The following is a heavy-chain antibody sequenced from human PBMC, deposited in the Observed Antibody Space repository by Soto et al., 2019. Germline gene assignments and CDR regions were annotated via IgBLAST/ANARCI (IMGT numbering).Heavy chain of an antibody. CDR3: AKDIIAYCSGGTCSSLFDY. D-gene: IGHD2-15*01. V-gene: IGHV3-9*01. J-gene: IGHJ4*02. CDR2: ISWNSGNI. Sequence: PGGSLRLSCAASGFTFDDYAMHWVRQAPGKGLEWVSGISWNSGNIGYADSVKGRFTISRDNAKNSLYLQMNSLRPEDTALYYCAKDIIAYCSGGTCSSLFDYRGQGTQVTVSS. CDR1: GFTFDDYA.